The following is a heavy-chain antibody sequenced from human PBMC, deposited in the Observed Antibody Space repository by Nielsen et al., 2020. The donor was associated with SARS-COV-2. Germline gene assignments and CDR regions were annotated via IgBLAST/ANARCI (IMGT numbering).Heavy chain of an antibody. J-gene: IGHJ4*02. CDR1: GFTFGNYD. CDR3: ARDRWSYFDY. D-gene: IGHD4-23*01. Sequence: GGSLRLSCAASGFTFGNYDMHWVRQAAGKGLEWVSSIDSSGNTYYADSVKGRFTISRENAKNSFFLQMNTLRAEDTAVYYCARDRWSYFDYWGQGILVTVSS. V-gene: IGHV3-13*04. CDR2: IDSSGNT.